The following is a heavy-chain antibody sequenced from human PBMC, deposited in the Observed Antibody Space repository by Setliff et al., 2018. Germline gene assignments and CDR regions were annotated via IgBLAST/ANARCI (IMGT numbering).Heavy chain of an antibody. Sequence: ASVKVSCKVSGYTLSELFMHWVRQAPGKGLEWMGGFDAEDGETIYAQKFQGRVTMTEDTSTDTAYMELSGLRYEDTALYYCARGQTVGPNSGKDYWGQGTLVTVSS. CDR1: GYTLSELF. D-gene: IGHD1-26*01. CDR3: ARGQTVGPNSGKDY. V-gene: IGHV1-24*01. CDR2: FDAEDGET. J-gene: IGHJ4*02.